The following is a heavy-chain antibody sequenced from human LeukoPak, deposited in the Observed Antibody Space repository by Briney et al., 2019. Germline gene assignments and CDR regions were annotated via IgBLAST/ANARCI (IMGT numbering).Heavy chain of an antibody. CDR3: ARDFSRAFDI. D-gene: IGHD3-3*01. J-gene: IGHJ3*02. Sequence: GGSLRLSCAASRFTFSDYSMNWVRQAPGKGLEWVSSISSGSSYIYYADSVKGRFTISSDNAKNSLYLQMNSLRAEDTAVYYCARDFSRAFDIWGQGTLVTVSS. CDR1: RFTFSDYS. CDR2: ISSGSSYI. V-gene: IGHV3-21*01.